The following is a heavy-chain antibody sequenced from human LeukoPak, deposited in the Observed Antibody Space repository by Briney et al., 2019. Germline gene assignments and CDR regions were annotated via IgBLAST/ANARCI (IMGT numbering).Heavy chain of an antibody. J-gene: IGHJ5*02. D-gene: IGHD2-15*01. CDR3: ARDATDDCSGGSCYSDWFDP. Sequence: ASVKVSCKASGGTFSSYAISWVRQAPGQGLEWMGGIIPIFGTANYAQKFQGRVTITADESTSTAYMELSSLRSEDTAVYYCARDATDDCSGGSCYSDWFDPWGQGTLVTVSS. V-gene: IGHV1-69*13. CDR2: IIPIFGTA. CDR1: GGTFSSYA.